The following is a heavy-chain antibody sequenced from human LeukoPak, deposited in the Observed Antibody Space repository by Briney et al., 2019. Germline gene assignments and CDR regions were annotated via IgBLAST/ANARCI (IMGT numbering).Heavy chain of an antibody. CDR3: AKSGRIKIAAAAYRYYYYYMGV. Sequence: GGSLRLSCAASGFTFSSYSMNWVRQAPGKGLEWVSSISTSSSYIYYADSVKGRFTISRDNSKNTLYLQMNSLRAEDTAVYYCAKSGRIKIAAAAYRYYYYYMGVWGKGTTVTVSS. CDR2: ISTSSSYI. V-gene: IGHV3-21*04. D-gene: IGHD6-13*01. CDR1: GFTFSSYS. J-gene: IGHJ6*03.